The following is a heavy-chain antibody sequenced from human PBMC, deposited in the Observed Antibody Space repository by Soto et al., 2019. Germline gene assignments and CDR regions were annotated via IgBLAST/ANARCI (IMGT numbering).Heavy chain of an antibody. V-gene: IGHV4-30-4*01. CDR1: GDSMGSGDYY. CDR2: IYYIGTT. J-gene: IGHJ5*02. D-gene: IGHD3-10*01. CDR3: SRGSTYYGFLT. Sequence: QVQLQESGPGLVKPSQTLSLTCTVSGDSMGSGDYYWTWIRQPPGKGLEWMGYIYYIGTTFYNPPLESRVNISIDTSKNRFSLRLTSVTAADTAVYYCSRGSTYYGFLTWGQGTLVTVSS.